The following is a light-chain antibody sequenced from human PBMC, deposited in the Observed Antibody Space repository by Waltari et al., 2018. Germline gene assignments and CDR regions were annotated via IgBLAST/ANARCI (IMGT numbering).Light chain of an antibody. CDR3: QVWDTSSDHPYV. CDR1: NIGRDC. V-gene: IGLV3-21*02. J-gene: IGLJ1*01. CDR2: DDS. Sequence: SYVLTQPPSVSVAPGQTATITCGGTNIGRDCVHWYQQKPGQAPVLVVYDDSDRPSGIPERFSGTKSGNTATLTISSVEDGDEADYYCQVWDTSSDHPYVFGTGTKVTVL.